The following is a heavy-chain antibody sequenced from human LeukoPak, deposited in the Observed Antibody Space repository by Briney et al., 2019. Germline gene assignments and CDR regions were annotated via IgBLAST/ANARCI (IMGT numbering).Heavy chain of an antibody. J-gene: IGHJ4*02. CDR2: IKEDGRQK. CDR3: ARDQGWLQFDY. V-gene: IGHV3-7*05. Sequence: GGSLRLSCAASGFTFSGYWMTWVRQAPGKGLEWVANIKEDGRQKYYVDSVKGRFTISRDNAKNSLYLQINSLRAEDTAVYYCARDQGWLQFDYWGQGTLVTVSS. CDR1: GFTFSGYW. D-gene: IGHD5-24*01.